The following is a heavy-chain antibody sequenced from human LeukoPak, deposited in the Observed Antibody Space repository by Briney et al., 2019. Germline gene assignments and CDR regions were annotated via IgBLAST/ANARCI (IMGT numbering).Heavy chain of an antibody. D-gene: IGHD6-6*01. CDR2: IYYSGST. CDR1: GGSISSYY. J-gene: IGHJ4*02. CDR3: ARDRFSYSSSSGVSKGLDY. V-gene: IGHV4-59*12. Sequence: PSETLSLTCTVSGGSISSYYWSWIRQPPGKGLEWIGYIYYSGSTYYNPSLKSRLTISVDTSKNQFSLKLSSVTAADTAVYYCARDRFSYSSSSGVSKGLDYWGQGTLVTVSS.